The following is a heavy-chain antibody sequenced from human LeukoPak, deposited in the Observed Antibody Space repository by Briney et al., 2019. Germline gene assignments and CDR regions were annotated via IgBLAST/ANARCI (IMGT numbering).Heavy chain of an antibody. CDR3: ARVYNYYDSSGPIDY. D-gene: IGHD3-22*01. CDR1: GFTFSSYA. J-gene: IGHJ4*02. V-gene: IGHV3-30*04. CDR2: ISYDGSNK. Sequence: GGSLRLSCAPSGFTFSSYAMHWVRQAPGKGLEWVAVISYDGSNKYYADSVKGRFTISRDNSKNTPYLQMNSLRAEDTGVYYCARVYNYYDSSGPIDYWGQGTLVTVSS.